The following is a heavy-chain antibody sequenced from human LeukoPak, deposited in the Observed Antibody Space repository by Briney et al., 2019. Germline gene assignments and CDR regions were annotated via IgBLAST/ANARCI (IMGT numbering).Heavy chain of an antibody. V-gene: IGHV1-69*13. D-gene: IGHD3-3*01. CDR3: ARAKMIFGVVYGMDV. J-gene: IGHJ6*02. CDR1: GGTFSSYA. CDR2: IIPIFGTA. Sequence: ASVKVSCKASGGTFSSYAISWVRQAPGQGLEWMGGIIPIFGTANYAQKFQGRVTITADESTSTAYMELRSLRSDDTAVYYCARAKMIFGVVYGMDVWGQGTTVTVSS.